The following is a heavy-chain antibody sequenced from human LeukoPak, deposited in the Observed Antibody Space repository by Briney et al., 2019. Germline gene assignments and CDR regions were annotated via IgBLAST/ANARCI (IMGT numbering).Heavy chain of an antibody. D-gene: IGHD3-22*01. CDR1: GASISSFY. Sequence: PSETLSLTCTVSGASISSFYWSWLRQPPGKGLEWIGYIYYRDTTSYNPSLKGRVTMSVDASNNLFSLRLSSVTAADTAVYYCATVDSSGYYLSYFDYWGQGTLVTVSS. J-gene: IGHJ4*02. CDR3: ATVDSSGYYLSYFDY. V-gene: IGHV4-59*03. CDR2: IYYRDTT.